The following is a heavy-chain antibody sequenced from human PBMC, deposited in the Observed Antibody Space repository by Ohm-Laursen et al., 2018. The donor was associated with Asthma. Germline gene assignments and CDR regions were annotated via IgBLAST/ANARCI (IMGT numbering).Heavy chain of an antibody. CDR1: GGTFSSYA. J-gene: IGHJ3*02. D-gene: IGHD6-13*01. Sequence: SSVKVSCKASGGTFSSYAISWVRQAPGQGLEWMGGIIPIFGTANYAQKFQDRVTITADESTSTAYMELSSLRSEDTAVYYCARDNSSSWYRDAFDIWGQGTMVTVSS. CDR2: IIPIFGTA. V-gene: IGHV1-69*01. CDR3: ARDNSSSWYRDAFDI.